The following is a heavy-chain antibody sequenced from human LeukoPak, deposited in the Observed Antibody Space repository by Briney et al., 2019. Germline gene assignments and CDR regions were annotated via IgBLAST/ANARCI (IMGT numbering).Heavy chain of an antibody. CDR3: ARDSLEWLSYYFDY. J-gene: IGHJ4*02. D-gene: IGHD3-3*01. V-gene: IGHV4-38-2*02. CDR1: GYSISSGYY. Sequence: SETLSLTCAVSGYSISSGYYWGWIRQPPGKGLEWIGSIYHSGSTYYNPSLKSRVTISVDTSKNQFSLKLSSVTAADTAVYYCARDSLEWLSYYFDYWGQGTLVTVSS. CDR2: IYHSGST.